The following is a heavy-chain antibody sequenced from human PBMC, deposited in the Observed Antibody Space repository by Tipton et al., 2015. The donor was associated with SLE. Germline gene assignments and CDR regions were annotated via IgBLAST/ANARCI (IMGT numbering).Heavy chain of an antibody. J-gene: IGHJ3*02. V-gene: IGHV3-30*02. Sequence: SLRLSCAASGFTFSSYAIHWVRQAPGKGLEWVAFIRYDGSNKYYADSVKGRFTISRDNSKNTLYLQMNSLRAEDTAVYYCAKECGYKNAFDIWGQGTMVPVSS. D-gene: IGHD5-24*01. CDR3: AKECGYKNAFDI. CDR1: GFTFSSYA. CDR2: IRYDGSNK.